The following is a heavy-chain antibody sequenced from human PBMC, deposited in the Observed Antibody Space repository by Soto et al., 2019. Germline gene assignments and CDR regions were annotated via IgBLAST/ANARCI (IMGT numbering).Heavy chain of an antibody. J-gene: IGHJ6*02. D-gene: IGHD6-6*01. CDR1: GFTFSSYG. V-gene: IGHV3-23*01. CDR2: ISGSGGST. CDR3: AKDFTAARRDYYYGMDV. Sequence: PGGFLRLSCAASGFTFSSYGMSWVRQAPGKGLEWVSAISGSGGSTYYADSVKGRFTISRDNSKNTLYLQMNSLRAEDTAVYYCAKDFTAARRDYYYGMDVWGQGTTVTVSS.